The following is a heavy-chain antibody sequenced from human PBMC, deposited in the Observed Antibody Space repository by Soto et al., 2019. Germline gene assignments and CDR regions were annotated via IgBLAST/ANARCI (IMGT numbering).Heavy chain of an antibody. V-gene: IGHV1-3*01. CDR1: GYTFSSYL. Sequence: QVHLVQSGAEVMKPGASVKVSCKASGYTFSSYLMHWVRQAPGQRLEWMGWINAGNGDTKFSQQIQGRVTFTRDTSATTAYMELSSLTSEDTAVYYCASPSSASWSTYFNYWGQGTLVTVSS. J-gene: IGHJ4*02. CDR3: ASPSSASWSTYFNY. CDR2: INAGNGDT. D-gene: IGHD2-2*01.